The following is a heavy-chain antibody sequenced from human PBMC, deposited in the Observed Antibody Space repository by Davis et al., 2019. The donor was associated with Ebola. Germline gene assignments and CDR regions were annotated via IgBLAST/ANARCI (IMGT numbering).Heavy chain of an antibody. CDR1: GFTFSSYE. V-gene: IGHV3-48*03. Sequence: PGGSLRLSCAASGFTFSSYEMNWVRQAPGKGLEWVSYISSSGSTIYYADSVKGRFTISRDNAKNSLYLQMNSLRAEDTAVYYCAKERETTVTMGGYYFDYWGQGTLVTVSS. CDR2: ISSSGSTI. CDR3: AKERETTVTMGGYYFDY. D-gene: IGHD4-17*01. J-gene: IGHJ4*02.